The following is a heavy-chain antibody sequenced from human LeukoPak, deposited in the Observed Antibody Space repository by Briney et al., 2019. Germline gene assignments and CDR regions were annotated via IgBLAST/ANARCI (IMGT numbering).Heavy chain of an antibody. CDR3: ARDHSSSWYSLPGY. CDR1: GGSISSYY. J-gene: IGHJ4*02. D-gene: IGHD6-13*01. V-gene: IGHV4-4*07. Sequence: KPSETLSLTCTVSGGSISSYYWSWIRQPAGKGLEWIGRINTSGSTNYNPSLKSRVTMSVDTSKNQFSLKLSSVTAADTAVYYCARDHSSSWYSLPGYWGQGTLVTVSS. CDR2: INTSGST.